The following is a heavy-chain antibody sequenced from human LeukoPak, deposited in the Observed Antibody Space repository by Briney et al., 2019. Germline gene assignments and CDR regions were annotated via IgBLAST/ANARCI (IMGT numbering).Heavy chain of an antibody. CDR2: ISGSGGRT. J-gene: IGHJ4*02. CDR1: GFTFSSFA. V-gene: IGHV3-23*01. CDR3: AKDRTTVTTPEY. Sequence: PGGSLRLSCAASGFTFSSFAMSWVRQAPEKGLEWVSAISGSGGRTYYADSVKGRFTISRDNSKNTLYLQMNSLRAEDTAVYYCAKDRTTVTTPEYWGQGTQVTASS. D-gene: IGHD4-17*01.